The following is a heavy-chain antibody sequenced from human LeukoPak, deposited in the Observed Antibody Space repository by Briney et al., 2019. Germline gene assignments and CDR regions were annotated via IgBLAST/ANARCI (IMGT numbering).Heavy chain of an antibody. D-gene: IGHD4-17*01. Sequence: GGSLRLSCAXSGFTFXXXXXXXXXXXXGKGLEWVAVISYDXTXKXXADSVKXXXXXXRDNSKNTLYLQMNSLRAEDTAVYYCLRDFDYWGQGSLVTVSS. J-gene: IGHJ4*02. CDR3: LRDFDY. V-gene: IGHV3-30*03. CDR1: GFTFXXXX. CDR2: ISYDXTXK.